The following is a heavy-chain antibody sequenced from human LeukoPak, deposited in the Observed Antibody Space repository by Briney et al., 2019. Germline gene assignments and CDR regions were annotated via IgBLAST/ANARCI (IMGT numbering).Heavy chain of an antibody. CDR2: IIPMFGTA. V-gene: IGHV1-69*13. CDR3: ARVGTYCSSTSCYVRDY. Sequence: ASVKVSCKASGGTFSSYAISWVRQAPGQGLEWVGGIIPMFGTANYAQKFQGRVTITADESTTTAYMELSSLRSDDTAVYYCARVGTYCSSTSCYVRDYWGQGTLVTVSS. D-gene: IGHD2-2*01. J-gene: IGHJ4*02. CDR1: GGTFSSYA.